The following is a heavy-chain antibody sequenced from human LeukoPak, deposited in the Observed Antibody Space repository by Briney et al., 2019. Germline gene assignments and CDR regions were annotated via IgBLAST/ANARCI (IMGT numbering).Heavy chain of an antibody. J-gene: IGHJ4*02. CDR3: ARDVGEYCSSTNCYASHY. Sequence: ASVKVSCKASGYTFTSYYIHWVRQAPGQGLEWMGWINPHSGGTNYAQKFQGGVTMTRDTSITTAYMELSSLRSDDTAVYYCARDVGEYCSSTNCYASHYWGQGTLVTVSS. CDR2: INPHSGGT. V-gene: IGHV1-2*02. D-gene: IGHD2-2*01. CDR1: GYTFTSYY.